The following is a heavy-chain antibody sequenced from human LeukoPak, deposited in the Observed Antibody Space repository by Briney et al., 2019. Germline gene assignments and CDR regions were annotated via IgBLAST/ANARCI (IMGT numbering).Heavy chain of an antibody. J-gene: IGHJ4*02. Sequence: GGSLRLSCAASGFTFSSYAMSWVRQAPGKGLEWVSAINGSVGSTYYADPVKGRFTISRDNSKNTLYLQIDNLRAEDTAVYYCAKDRGSIAVAGIDYWGQGTLVTVSS. D-gene: IGHD6-19*01. CDR3: AKDRGSIAVAGIDY. V-gene: IGHV3-23*01. CDR2: INGSVGST. CDR1: GFTFSSYA.